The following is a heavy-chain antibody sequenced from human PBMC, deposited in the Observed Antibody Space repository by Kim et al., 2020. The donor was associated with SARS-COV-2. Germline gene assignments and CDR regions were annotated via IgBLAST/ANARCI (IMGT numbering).Heavy chain of an antibody. D-gene: IGHD6-13*01. V-gene: IGHV4-39*01. CDR2: IYYSGST. CDR3: ARSIAAADPPGY. CDR1: GGSISSSSYY. Sequence: SETLSLTCTVSGGSISSSSYYWGWIRQPPGKGLEWIGSIYYSGSTYYNPSLKSRVTISVDTSKNQFSLKLSSVTAADTAVYYCARSIAAADPPGYWGQGTLVTVSS. J-gene: IGHJ4*02.